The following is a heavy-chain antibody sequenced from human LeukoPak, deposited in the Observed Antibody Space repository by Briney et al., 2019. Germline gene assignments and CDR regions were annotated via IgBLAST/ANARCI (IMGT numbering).Heavy chain of an antibody. CDR2: INPNSGGT. CDR3: ARGESSIAALDYYYGMDV. V-gene: IGHV1-2*06. D-gene: IGHD6-6*01. J-gene: IGHJ6*02. CDR1: GYTFTGYY. Sequence: GASVKVSCKASGYTFTGYYMHWVRQAPGQGLEWMGRINPNSGGTNYAQKFQGRVTMTRDTSISTAYMELSRLRSDDTAVYYCARGESSIAALDYYYGMDVWGQGTTVTVSS.